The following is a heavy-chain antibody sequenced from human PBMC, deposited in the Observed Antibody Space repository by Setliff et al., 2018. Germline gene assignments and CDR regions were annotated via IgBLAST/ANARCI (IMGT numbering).Heavy chain of an antibody. Sequence: GASVKVSCKTSGGTFSDNAMSWVRQAPGQGPEWMGGIIATVGEVSYAQKFQGRVTITADESTTTVYMELSSLTSEDTAMYYCARDPRDVYRRGGDCWGPGTLVTVSS. CDR1: GGTFSDNA. J-gene: IGHJ4*02. CDR3: ARDPRDVYRRGGDC. CDR2: IIATVGEV. D-gene: IGHD4-4*01. V-gene: IGHV1-69*13.